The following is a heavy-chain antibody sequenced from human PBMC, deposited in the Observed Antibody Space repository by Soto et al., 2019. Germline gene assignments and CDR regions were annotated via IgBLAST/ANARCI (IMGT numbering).Heavy chain of an antibody. J-gene: IGHJ4*02. V-gene: IGHV1-24*01. CDR1: GYTLTELS. Sequence: GDSVNVSCNVSGYTLTELSMHWVRQAPGKGLEWMGGFDPEDGETIYAQKFQGRVTMTEDTSTDTAYMELSSLRSEDTAVYYCATGHPFENWGFSGWGQGTLVTVSS. D-gene: IGHD7-27*01. CDR2: FDPEDGET. CDR3: ATGHPFENWGFSG.